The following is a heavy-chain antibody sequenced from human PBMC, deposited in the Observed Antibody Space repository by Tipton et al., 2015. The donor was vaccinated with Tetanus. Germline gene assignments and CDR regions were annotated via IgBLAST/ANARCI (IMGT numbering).Heavy chain of an antibody. V-gene: IGHV3-7*01. Sequence: SLRLSCAASGFPFIYYWMSWVRQAPGKGLEWVANIKQDGGEIYYLDSVKGRFTVSRDNAKNSLYLEMSVLRADDTATYYCARDLSYIGSQTDDYWGRGTLVIVSS. CDR1: GFPFIYYW. D-gene: IGHD1-26*01. CDR2: IKQDGGEI. CDR3: ARDLSYIGSQTDDY. J-gene: IGHJ4*02.